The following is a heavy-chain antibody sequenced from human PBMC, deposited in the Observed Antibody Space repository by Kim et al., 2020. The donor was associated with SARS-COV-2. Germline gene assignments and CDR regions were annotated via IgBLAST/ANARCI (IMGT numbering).Heavy chain of an antibody. CDR3: ASDGSWAAAGTMDY. V-gene: IGHV3-33*01. J-gene: IGHJ4*02. Sequence: PASVEGRFTISRNNSKNTLYLKMNSLRAEDTAVYYCASDGSWAAAGTMDYWGQGTLVTVSS. D-gene: IGHD6-13*01.